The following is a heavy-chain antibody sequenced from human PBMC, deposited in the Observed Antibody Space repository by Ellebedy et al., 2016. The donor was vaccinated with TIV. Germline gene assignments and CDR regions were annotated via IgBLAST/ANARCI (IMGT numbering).Heavy chain of an antibody. Sequence: GGSLRLSCAASGFTFSTSVMHWVRQASGKGLEWVGRIRSKANNYATAYGASVKGRFTISRDDSKNTAYLQMNSLKTEDTAVYYCTRTGYYYMDVWGTGTTVTVSS. CDR3: TRTGYYYMDV. J-gene: IGHJ6*03. CDR2: IRSKANNYAT. CDR1: GFTFSTSV. V-gene: IGHV3-73*01. D-gene: IGHD3-9*01.